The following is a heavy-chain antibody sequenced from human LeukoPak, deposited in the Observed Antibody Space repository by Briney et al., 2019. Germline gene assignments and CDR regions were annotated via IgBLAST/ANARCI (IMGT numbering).Heavy chain of an antibody. CDR3: ARGRRYYDYVWGSYRFDY. Sequence: ASVKVSCKASGYTFTGYYMHWVRQAPGQGLEWMGWINPNSGGTNYAQKFQGWVTMTRDTSISTAYMELSRLRSDDTAVYYCARGRRYYDYVWGSYRFDYWGQGTLVTVSS. V-gene: IGHV1-2*04. CDR1: GYTFTGYY. CDR2: INPNSGGT. J-gene: IGHJ4*02. D-gene: IGHD3-16*02.